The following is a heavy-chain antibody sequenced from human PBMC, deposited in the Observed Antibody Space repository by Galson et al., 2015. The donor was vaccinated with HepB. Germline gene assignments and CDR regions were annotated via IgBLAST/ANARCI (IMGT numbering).Heavy chain of an antibody. CDR2: INADNGHT. CDR1: GYTFSTHA. CDR3: ARDLQVTVYGVVIDTYYGMDV. D-gene: IGHD3-3*01. J-gene: IGHJ6*02. Sequence: SVKVSCKASGYTFSTHAIHWVRQAPGQTLEWVGWINADNGHTKFSQKFQGRVTMTRDTSATTVHMELGSLTSEDTAVYFCARDLQVTVYGVVIDTYYGMDVWGQGTPVTVSS. V-gene: IGHV1-3*01.